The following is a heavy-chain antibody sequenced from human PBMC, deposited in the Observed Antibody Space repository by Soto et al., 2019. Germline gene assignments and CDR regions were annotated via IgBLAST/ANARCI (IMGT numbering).Heavy chain of an antibody. D-gene: IGHD2-8*01. CDR1: GFTFRDYG. CDR2: ILSNGGTT. Sequence: QPGGSLRLSCSASGFTFRDYGMHWFRQAPGKGLEFVAAILSNGGTTYYADSVRGRFTISRDNSKNTLYLQMSSLRDDDTAVYYCVKDRSLIRADVYYFDYWGQGTLVTVSS. CDR3: VKDRSLIRADVYYFDY. J-gene: IGHJ4*02. V-gene: IGHV3-64D*06.